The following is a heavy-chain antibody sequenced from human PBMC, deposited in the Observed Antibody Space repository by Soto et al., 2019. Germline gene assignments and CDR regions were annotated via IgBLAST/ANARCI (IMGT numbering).Heavy chain of an antibody. V-gene: IGHV1-2*04. D-gene: IGHD3-9*01. CDR1: GYTFTGYY. CDR2: INPNSGGT. J-gene: IGHJ3*02. CDR3: ARSPKVNYDILTGYYNFDAFDI. Sequence: ASVKVSCKASGYTFTGYYMHWVRQAPGQGLEWMGWINPNSGGTNYAQKFQGWVTMTKDTSISTAYMELSRLRSDDTAVYYCARSPKVNYDILTGYYNFDAFDIWGQGTMVTVSS.